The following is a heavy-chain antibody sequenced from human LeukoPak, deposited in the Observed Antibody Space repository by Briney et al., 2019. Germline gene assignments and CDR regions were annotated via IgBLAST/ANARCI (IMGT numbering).Heavy chain of an antibody. J-gene: IGHJ4*02. Sequence: GGSLRLSCSASGFTFSNFWMTWVRQAPGKGLECLANISPDGREEYYMDSVKGRFTISRDNTKNSLYLQMTSLRAEDTAVYYCENYGSGTSDYWGQGTLVTVSS. CDR3: ENYGSGTSDY. V-gene: IGHV3-7*01. CDR1: GFTFSNFW. D-gene: IGHD3-10*01. CDR2: ISPDGREE.